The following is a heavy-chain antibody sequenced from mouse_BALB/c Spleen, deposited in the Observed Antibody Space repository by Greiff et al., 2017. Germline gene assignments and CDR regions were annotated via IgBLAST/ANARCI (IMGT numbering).Heavy chain of an antibody. CDR3: ARPIYDSYFDV. J-gene: IGHJ1*01. CDR1: GYAFSSSW. CDR2: IYPGDGDT. V-gene: IGHV1-82*01. Sequence: QVQLQQSGPELVKPGASVKISCKASGYAFSSSWMNWVKQRPGQGLEWIGRIYPGDGDTNYNGKFKGKATLTADKSSSTAYMQLSSLTSVDSAVYFCARPIYDSYFDVWGAGTTVTVSS. D-gene: IGHD2-3*01.